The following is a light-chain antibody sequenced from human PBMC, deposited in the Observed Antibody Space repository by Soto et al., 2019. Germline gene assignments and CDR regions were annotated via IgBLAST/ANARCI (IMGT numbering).Light chain of an antibody. CDR1: QSISNY. CDR3: QHSYSAPLT. Sequence: DIQMTQSPSSLSASVGDRVTITCRASQSISNYLCWYQQKPGKAPKLLIYAASSLQSGVPSRFSGSGSGTDFTLTISSLQPEDFATYYCQHSYSAPLTFGGGTKV. CDR2: AAS. J-gene: IGKJ4*01. V-gene: IGKV1-39*01.